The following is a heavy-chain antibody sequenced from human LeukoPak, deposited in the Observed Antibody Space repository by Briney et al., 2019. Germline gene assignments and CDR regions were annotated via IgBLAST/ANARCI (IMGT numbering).Heavy chain of an antibody. V-gene: IGHV4-30-2*01. D-gene: IGHD2-15*01. CDR1: GGSISSGGYY. CDR2: IYHSGST. CDR3: VRASVESGGAFDI. Sequence: SETLSLTCTVSGGSISSGGYYWSWIRQPPGKGLEWIGYIYHSGSTYYNPSLKSRVTISVDRSKNQFSLKLSSVTAADTAVYYCVRASVESGGAFDIWGQGTMVTVSS. J-gene: IGHJ3*02.